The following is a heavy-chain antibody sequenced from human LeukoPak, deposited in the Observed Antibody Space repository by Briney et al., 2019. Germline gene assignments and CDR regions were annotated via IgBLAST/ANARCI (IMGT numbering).Heavy chain of an antibody. J-gene: IGHJ6*02. V-gene: IGHV3-23*01. CDR2: ISGSGDST. D-gene: IGHD3-10*01. CDR3: ARERRFGESVPPSGMDV. CDR1: GFPFRSYA. Sequence: PGGPLRLSCAASGFPFRSYAMSWVRHAPGKGLEWVSTISGSGDSTYYADSVKGRFTISRDNSKNTLYLQMNSLRAEDTAVYYCARERRFGESVPPSGMDVWGQGTAVTVSS.